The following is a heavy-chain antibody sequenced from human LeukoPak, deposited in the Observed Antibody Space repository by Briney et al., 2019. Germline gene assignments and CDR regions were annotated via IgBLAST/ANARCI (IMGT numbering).Heavy chain of an antibody. CDR3: ARRPERAMVRGVIITFYGMDV. CDR1: GYTFTGYY. V-gene: IGHV1-2*02. Sequence: GASVMVSCKASGYTFTGYYMHWVRQAPGQGLEWMGWINPNSGGTNYAQKFQGRVTMTRDTSISTAYMELSRLRSDDTAVYYCARRPERAMVRGVIITFYGMDVWGQGTTVTVSS. D-gene: IGHD3-10*01. J-gene: IGHJ6*02. CDR2: INPNSGGT.